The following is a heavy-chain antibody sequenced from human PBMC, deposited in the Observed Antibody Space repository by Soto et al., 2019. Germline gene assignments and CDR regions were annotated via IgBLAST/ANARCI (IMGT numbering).Heavy chain of an antibody. CDR2: LSGRGDST. CDR3: AKVAGATSGVGFDY. CDR1: GFTFRDYG. J-gene: IGHJ4*02. V-gene: IGHV3-23*01. Sequence: EVRLLESGGGLVQPGGSLRLSCAASGFTFRDYGMGWVRQAPGKGLEWVSTLSGRGDSTYYADSVKGRFTISRDNSKNTLYVLLNSLRADDTAVYYCAKVAGATSGVGFDYWGQGTLVTVSS. D-gene: IGHD1-26*01.